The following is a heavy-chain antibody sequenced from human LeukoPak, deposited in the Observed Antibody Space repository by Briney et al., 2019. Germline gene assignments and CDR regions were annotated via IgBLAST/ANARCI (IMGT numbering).Heavy chain of an antibody. CDR1: GGSINSNGYY. V-gene: IGHV4-39*01. CDR2: IHCSGAT. D-gene: IGHD4-17*01. J-gene: IGHJ4*02. CDR3: ARHEDYGRYDY. Sequence: SETLSLTCTVSGGSINSNGYYWGWIRQPPGKGLECIGSIHCSGATYYNPSLKSRVTISLDTSKNQFSLRLTSVTAAETAVYYCARHEDYGRYDYWGQGTLVTVSS.